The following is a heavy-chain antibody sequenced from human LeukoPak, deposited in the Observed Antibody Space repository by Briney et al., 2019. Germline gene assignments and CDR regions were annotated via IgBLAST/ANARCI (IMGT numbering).Heavy chain of an antibody. CDR2: LPPDELGI. CDR1: GFTFTNYW. D-gene: IGHD6-6*01. J-gene: IGHJ4*02. Sequence: GGSLRLSCAASGFTFTNYWMHWVRQAPGMGLVWVSRLPPDELGIIYADSVKGPFTVSRDNAKNTVYLQMNNLRVDDTAMYYCVGTIASRGSEYWGQGALVTVSS. CDR3: VGTIASRGSEY. V-gene: IGHV3-74*01.